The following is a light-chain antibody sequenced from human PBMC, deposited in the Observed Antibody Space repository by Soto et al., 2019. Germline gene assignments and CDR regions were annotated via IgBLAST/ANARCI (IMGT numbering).Light chain of an antibody. Sequence: DIQMTQSPSSVSASVGDTVTITCRASQGIYSRLAWYQQKPGKAPELLIYATSTLQNGVPSRFSGSGSGTDFTLKISRVEAEDVGVHYCMQALQTPTFGQGTKVDIK. J-gene: IGKJ1*01. CDR1: QGIYSR. V-gene: IGKV1D-12*01. CDR3: MQALQTPT. CDR2: ATS.